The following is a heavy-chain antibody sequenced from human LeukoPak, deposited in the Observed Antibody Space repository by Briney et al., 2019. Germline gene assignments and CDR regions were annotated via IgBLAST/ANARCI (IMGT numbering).Heavy chain of an antibody. CDR2: INPNSGGT. CDR3: ARERLEWLFMMTFDI. D-gene: IGHD3-3*01. J-gene: IGHJ3*02. CDR1: GYTFTGYY. V-gene: IGHV1-2*02. Sequence: GASVKVSCKASGYTFTGYYMHWVRQAPGQGLEWLGWINPNSGGTNYAQKFQGRVTMTRDTSISTAYMELSRLRSDDTAVYYCARERLEWLFMMTFDIWGQGTMVTVSS.